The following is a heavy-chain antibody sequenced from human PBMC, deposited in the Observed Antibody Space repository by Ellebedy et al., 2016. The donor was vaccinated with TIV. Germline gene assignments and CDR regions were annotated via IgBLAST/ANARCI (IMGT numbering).Heavy chain of an antibody. V-gene: IGHV4-39*01. CDR2: VYYSGTT. Sequence: GSLRLSCTVSGGSISSSSYYWGWIRQPPGKGLEWIGSVYYSGTTYYNPSLKSRVTISLDTSKNQFSLKLSSVTAADTAVYYCARHGSIAAGAYYPWGQGTLVTVSS. CDR3: ARHGSIAAGAYYP. J-gene: IGHJ5*02. D-gene: IGHD6-13*01. CDR1: GGSISSSSYY.